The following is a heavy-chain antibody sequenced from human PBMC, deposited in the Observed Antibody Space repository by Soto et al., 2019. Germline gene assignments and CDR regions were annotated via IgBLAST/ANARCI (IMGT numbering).Heavy chain of an antibody. V-gene: IGHV3-48*03. Sequence: EVQLVESGGGLVQPGGSLRLSCAASGFTFSSYEMNWVRQAPGKGLEWVSYISSSGSTIYYADSVKGRFTISRDNAKNSLYLQMNSLRAEDTAVYYCARDIVSSGYVGWGQGTLVTVSS. J-gene: IGHJ4*02. CDR1: GFTFSSYE. CDR2: ISSSGSTI. D-gene: IGHD3-22*01. CDR3: ARDIVSSGYVG.